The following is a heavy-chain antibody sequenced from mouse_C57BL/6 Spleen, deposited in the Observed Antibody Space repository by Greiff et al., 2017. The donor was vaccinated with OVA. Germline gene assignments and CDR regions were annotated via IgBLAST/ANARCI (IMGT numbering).Heavy chain of an antibody. J-gene: IGHJ4*01. V-gene: IGHV7-3*01. CDR3: ARWLLNAMDY. CDR1: GFTFTDYY. Sequence: EVKLMESGGGLVQPGGSLSLSCAASGFTFTDYYMSWVRQPPGKALEWLGFIRNKANGYTTEYSASVKGRFTISRDNSQSILYLQMNALRAEDSATYYCARWLLNAMDYWGQGTSVTVSS. CDR2: IRNKANGYTT. D-gene: IGHD2-3*01.